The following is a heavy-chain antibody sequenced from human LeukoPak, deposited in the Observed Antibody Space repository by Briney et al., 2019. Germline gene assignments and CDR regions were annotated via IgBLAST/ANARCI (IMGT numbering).Heavy chain of an antibody. J-gene: IGHJ6*03. CDR3: ATDRLSRVDYMDA. CDR2: INPKNGGT. CDR1: GYTFSGYY. D-gene: IGHD6-6*01. Sequence: GASVKVSCKGSGYTFSGYYIHWVRQAPGQGLEWMGWINPKNGGTNYPQKFQGRVTMTRDTSINTAYLELNWQTSDDTAVYYCATDRLSRVDYMDAWGKGTTVTVSS. V-gene: IGHV1-2*02.